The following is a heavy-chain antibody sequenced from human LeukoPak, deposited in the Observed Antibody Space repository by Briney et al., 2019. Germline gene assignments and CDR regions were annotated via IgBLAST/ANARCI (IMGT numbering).Heavy chain of an antibody. J-gene: IGHJ4*02. V-gene: IGHV1-69*06. CDR1: GGTFSSYA. D-gene: IGHD2-15*01. CDR2: IIPIFGTA. CDR3: ATGRDCSGGSCYSVY. Sequence: SVKVSCKASGGTFSSYAISWVRQAPGQGLEWMGGIIPIFGTANYAQKFQGRVTITADKSTSTAYMELSSLRSEDTAVYYCATGRDCSGGSCYSVYWGQGTLVTVSS.